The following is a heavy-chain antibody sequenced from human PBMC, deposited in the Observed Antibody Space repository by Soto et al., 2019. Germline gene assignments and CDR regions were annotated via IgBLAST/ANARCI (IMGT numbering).Heavy chain of an antibody. Sequence: SVKVSCKASGGTFSSYAISWVRQAPGQGLEWMGGIIPIFGTANYAQKFQGRVTITADESTSTAYMELSSLRSEDTAVYYCAREAPNYYDSSGYYPLDYWGQGTLVTSP. V-gene: IGHV1-69*13. CDR1: GGTFSSYA. CDR2: IIPIFGTA. J-gene: IGHJ4*02. CDR3: AREAPNYYDSSGYYPLDY. D-gene: IGHD3-22*01.